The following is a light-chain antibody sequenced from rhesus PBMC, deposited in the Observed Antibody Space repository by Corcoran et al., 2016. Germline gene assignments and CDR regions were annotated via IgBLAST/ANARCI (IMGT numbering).Light chain of an antibody. CDR2: KAS. Sequence: DIQMTQSPSSLSASVGDRVTITCRASENVNNYLNWYQRKPGKAPKLLIYKASTLQSGVPSRFSGIGSGTDYTFTISSLQPEDVATYYCQHGYGIPLTFGGGTKVELK. CDR3: QHGYGIPLT. V-gene: IGKV1-74*01. J-gene: IGKJ4*01. CDR1: ENVNNY.